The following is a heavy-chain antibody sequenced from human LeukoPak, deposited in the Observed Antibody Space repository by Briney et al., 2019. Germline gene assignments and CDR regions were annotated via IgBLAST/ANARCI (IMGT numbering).Heavy chain of an antibody. D-gene: IGHD5-18*01. V-gene: IGHV1-18*01. J-gene: IGHJ4*02. Sequence: GASVTVSYKASGYTFTSYGISWVRQAPGQGLEWMGWISAYNGNTNYAQKLQGRVTMTTDTSTSTAYMELRSLRSDDTAVYYCARGEYSYGGGDLYYFDYWGQGTLVTVSS. CDR2: ISAYNGNT. CDR3: ARGEYSYGGGDLYYFDY. CDR1: GYTFTSYG.